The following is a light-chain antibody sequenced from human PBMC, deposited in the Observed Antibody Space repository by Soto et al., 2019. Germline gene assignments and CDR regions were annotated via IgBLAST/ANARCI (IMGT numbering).Light chain of an antibody. J-gene: IGLJ2*01. Sequence: QPVLTQPPSASGTPGQRVTISCSGSSSNIGSNYVYWYQQLPGTAPKLLIYRNNQRPSGVPDRFSGSKSGTSASLAISGLLSEDEADYYCAAWDDSLSGFVVFGGGTKLTVL. CDR2: RNN. CDR1: SSNIGSNY. V-gene: IGLV1-47*01. CDR3: AAWDDSLSGFVV.